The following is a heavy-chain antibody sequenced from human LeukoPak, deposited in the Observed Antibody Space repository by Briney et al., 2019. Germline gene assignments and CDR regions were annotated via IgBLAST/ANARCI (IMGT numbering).Heavy chain of an antibody. Sequence: ASVKVSCKASGYTFTGYYMHWVRQAPGQGLEWMGWINPNSGGTNYAQKFQGWVTMTRDTSISTAYMELSRLRSDDTAVYYCARGGAGATNRLFYFDYWGQGTLVTVSS. D-gene: IGHD1-26*01. J-gene: IGHJ4*02. CDR3: ARGGAGATNRLFYFDY. CDR2: INPNSGGT. V-gene: IGHV1-2*04. CDR1: GYTFTGYY.